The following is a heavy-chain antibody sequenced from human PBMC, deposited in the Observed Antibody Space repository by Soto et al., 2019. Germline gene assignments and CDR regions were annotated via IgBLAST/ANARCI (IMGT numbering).Heavy chain of an antibody. CDR1: WYNLTGTY. CDR3: TRWVGSGSYLDY. J-gene: IGHJ4*02. D-gene: IGHD1-26*01. Sequence: GAAMKVSWKAAWYNLTGTYMESVRQAPGEGLEWMGWINPNSSGTNYAQKFQGWVTMTRDTSISTAYMELSRLRSDDTAVYYCTRWVGSGSYLDYWGQGILVTGSS. V-gene: IGHV1-2*04. CDR2: INPNSSGT.